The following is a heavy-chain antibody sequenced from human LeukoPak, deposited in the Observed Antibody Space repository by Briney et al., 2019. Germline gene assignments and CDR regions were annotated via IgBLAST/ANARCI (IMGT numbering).Heavy chain of an antibody. CDR1: DGSINSYY. Sequence: PSETLSLTCSVSDGSINSYYWNWIRRPPGKGLEWIGYIYYNGNTNYSPSLKSRVTMSVDTSKNQFSLKLSSVTAADTAVYYCARGSYGYPNWFDPWGQGTLVTVSS. J-gene: IGHJ5*02. V-gene: IGHV4-59*01. CDR2: IYYNGNT. CDR3: ARGSYGYPNWFDP. D-gene: IGHD5-24*01.